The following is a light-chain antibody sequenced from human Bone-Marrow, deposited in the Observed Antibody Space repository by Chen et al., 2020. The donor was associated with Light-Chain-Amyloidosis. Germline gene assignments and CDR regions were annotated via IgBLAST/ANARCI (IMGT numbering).Light chain of an antibody. J-gene: IGKJ4*01. CDR3: QQYGTSQLT. CDR1: QTISRKS. CDR2: GSS. V-gene: IGKV3-20*01. Sequence: EIVLTQSPGTLSLSPGEGDNLSCRASQTISRKSLTWYQQKFGQAPRLLIYGSSSRATVIPDRHTGSGYGTDFTLTRSRLVPEDFAMYYRQQYGTSQLTLGPGSTLEIQ.